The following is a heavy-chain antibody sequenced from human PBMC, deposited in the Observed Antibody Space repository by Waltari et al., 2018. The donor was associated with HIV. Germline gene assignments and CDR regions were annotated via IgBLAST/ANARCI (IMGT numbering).Heavy chain of an antibody. CDR3: TTDQGAGPTNWWDY. Sequence: EVQLVESGGGLVKPGGSLRLSCAASGFPFSNAWMGCVRQAPGKGLDWVGRIKTKTDGGTTDYAAPVKGRFTISRDDSKTPLYLQMNSLKPEDTAVYYFTTDQGAGPTNWWDYWGQGPLVTVSS. D-gene: IGHD2-8*02. J-gene: IGHJ4*02. CDR2: IKTKTDGGTT. V-gene: IGHV3-15*01. CDR1: GFPFSNAW.